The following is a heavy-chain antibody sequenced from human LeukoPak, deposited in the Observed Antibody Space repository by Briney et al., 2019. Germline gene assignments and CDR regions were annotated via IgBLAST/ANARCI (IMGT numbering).Heavy chain of an antibody. CDR1: GFTSCSSA. CDR3: ARGLGSGRHSFDI. CDR2: ISYDGSIK. J-gene: IGHJ3*02. D-gene: IGHD3-10*01. Sequence: GSLRASRVDPGFTSCSSALHRVRPAPGTRLGRVAVISYDGSIKNYTDSAKGRFSLSRDTSKNTRYLHMNSMRAEKTAVYYCARGLGSGRHSFDIWGQGTMVTVSS. V-gene: IGHV3-30*10.